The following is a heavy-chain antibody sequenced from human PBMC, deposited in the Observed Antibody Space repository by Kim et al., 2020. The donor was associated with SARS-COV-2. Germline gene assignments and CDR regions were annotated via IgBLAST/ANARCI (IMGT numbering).Heavy chain of an antibody. J-gene: IGHJ6*02. Sequence: SETLSLTCSVSGGCVSSRTYCWTWIRQTPGTGLEWIGNVFDTGSTNYNPSLKSRVTISVDTSKNQLSLKLSSVTAADTAVYFCARSEYYGSGTLAKYGMDVWGQGTTVTVSS. CDR3: ARSEYYGSGTLAKYGMDV. D-gene: IGHD3-10*01. CDR2: VFDTGST. CDR1: GGCVSSRTYC. V-gene: IGHV4-61*01.